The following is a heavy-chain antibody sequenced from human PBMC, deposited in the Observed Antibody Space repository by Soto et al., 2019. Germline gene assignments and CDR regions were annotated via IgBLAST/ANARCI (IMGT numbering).Heavy chain of an antibody. D-gene: IGHD6-19*01. CDR1: GGSISSYY. CDR2: IYYSGST. V-gene: IGHV4-59*01. Sequence: PSETLSLTCTVSGGSISSYYWSWIRQPPGKGLEWIGYIYYSGSTNYNPSLKSRVTISVDTSKNQFSLKLSSVTAADTAEYYCARDEGIAVAGVGYYYYGMDVWGQGTTVTVSS. CDR3: ARDEGIAVAGVGYYYYGMDV. J-gene: IGHJ6*02.